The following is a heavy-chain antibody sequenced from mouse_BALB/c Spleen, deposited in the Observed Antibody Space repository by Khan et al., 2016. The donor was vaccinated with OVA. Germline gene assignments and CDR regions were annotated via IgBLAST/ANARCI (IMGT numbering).Heavy chain of an antibody. Sequence: QMQLEESGPSLVAPSQSLSITCTISGFSLTNYGVHWVRQPPGKGLEWLVVIWNDGNTAYNSALKSRLTISKDNSKSQVFLKMNSLQTDDTAMYFCARQPYYHYNIMDYWGQGTSVTVSS. D-gene: IGHD2-10*01. CDR3: ARQPYYHYNIMDY. CDR2: IWNDGNT. J-gene: IGHJ4*01. V-gene: IGHV2-6-1*01. CDR1: GFSLTNYG.